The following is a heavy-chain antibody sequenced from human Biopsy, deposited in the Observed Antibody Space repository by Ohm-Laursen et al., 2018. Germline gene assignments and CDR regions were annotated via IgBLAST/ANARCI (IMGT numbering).Heavy chain of an antibody. J-gene: IGHJ4*02. CDR2: IKEGGSEI. Sequence: GSLRLSCSAFGFIFSTYTMNWVRQAPGKGLEWVATIKEGGSEIKYVASVKGRFTISRDNTESSLYLQMNNLTAEDTAVYYCARGYSVWGQGTLVTVSS. V-gene: IGHV3-7*01. CDR1: GFIFSTYT. CDR3: ARGYSV. D-gene: IGHD5-18*01.